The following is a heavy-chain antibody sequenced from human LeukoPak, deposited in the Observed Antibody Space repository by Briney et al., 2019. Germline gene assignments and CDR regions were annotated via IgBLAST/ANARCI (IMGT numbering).Heavy chain of an antibody. CDR1: GFSFRSYA. D-gene: IGHD3-3*01. V-gene: IGHV3-30-3*01. Sequence: GGSLRLSCAAFGFSFRSYAMHWVRQAPGKGLEWVAVISYDGSNKYYADSVKGRFTISRDNSKNTLYLQMNSLRAEDTAVYYCATDYDFWSGYSEIFDYWGQGTLVTVSS. J-gene: IGHJ4*02. CDR3: ATDYDFWSGYSEIFDY. CDR2: ISYDGSNK.